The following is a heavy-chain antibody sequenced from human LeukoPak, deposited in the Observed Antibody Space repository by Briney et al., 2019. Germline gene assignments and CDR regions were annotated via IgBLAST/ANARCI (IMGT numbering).Heavy chain of an antibody. CDR2: INSGSYTI. CDR1: GFRLGSYS. V-gene: IGHV3-48*02. J-gene: IGHJ3*02. CDR3: ARVLLERPGIDSFDM. D-gene: IGHD1-1*01. Sequence: GGSLRLSCGASGFRLGSYSMDWVRQVPGKGLEWVSHINSGSYTIYYADSVKGRFTISRDNAGNSLYLQMNSLRDEDTAVYYCARVLLERPGIDSFDMWGQGTMVTVSS.